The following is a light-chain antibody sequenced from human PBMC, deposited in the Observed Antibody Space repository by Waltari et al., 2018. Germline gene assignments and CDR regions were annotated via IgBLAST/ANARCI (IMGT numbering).Light chain of an antibody. V-gene: IGLV3-19*01. J-gene: IGLJ1*01. Sequence: SSEPTQDPVVSVALGQTVRLTFQGDRLRYYYANWYHQKPGQAPVLVMYGKNNRPSGIPDRFSGSYSGTTASLIITGAQAEDEGDYYCNSRDSRGHPLVFGTGTKVTVL. CDR2: GKN. CDR1: RLRYYY. CDR3: NSRDSRGHPLV.